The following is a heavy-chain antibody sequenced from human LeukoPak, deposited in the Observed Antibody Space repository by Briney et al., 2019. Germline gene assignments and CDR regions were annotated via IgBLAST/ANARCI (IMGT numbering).Heavy chain of an antibody. J-gene: IGHJ5*02. CDR3: ARVVPIWLHHLGRWFDP. CDR1: GYTFTSYD. Sequence: ASVKVSCKASGYTFTSYDINWVRQATGQGLEWMGWMNPNSGNTGYAQKFQGRVTMTRNTSISTAYMELSSLRSEDTAVYYCARVVPIWLHHLGRWFDPWGQGTLVTVSS. CDR2: MNPNSGNT. V-gene: IGHV1-8*01. D-gene: IGHD2-2*01.